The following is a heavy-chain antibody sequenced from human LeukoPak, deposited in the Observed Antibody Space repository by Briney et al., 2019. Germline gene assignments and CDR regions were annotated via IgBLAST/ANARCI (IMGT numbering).Heavy chain of an antibody. CDR1: GGSISSYY. J-gene: IGHJ4*02. Sequence: SETLSLTCTVSGGSISSYYWSWIRQPPGKGLEWIGYIYYSGSTNYNPSLKSRVTISVDTSKNQFSLKLSSVTAADTAVYYCASARGVFGVVIIDYWGQGTLVTVSS. D-gene: IGHD3-3*01. CDR3: ASARGVFGVVIIDY. V-gene: IGHV4-59*01. CDR2: IYYSGST.